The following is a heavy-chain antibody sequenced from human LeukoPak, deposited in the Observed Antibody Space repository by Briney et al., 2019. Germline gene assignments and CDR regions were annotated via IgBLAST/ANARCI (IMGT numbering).Heavy chain of an antibody. CDR3: ARAPYYHLNYVDY. CDR1: GFTFRTYA. V-gene: IGHV3-21*01. D-gene: IGHD3-10*01. CDR2: IGGSSTSL. J-gene: IGHJ4*02. Sequence: PGGSLRLSCVASGFTFRTYAMNWVRQAPGEGLEWVSSIGGSSTSLYYADSVKGRFTISRDNAKNSLYLQLNCVRAEDTAVYCCARAPYYHLNYVDYWGQGILVTVAS.